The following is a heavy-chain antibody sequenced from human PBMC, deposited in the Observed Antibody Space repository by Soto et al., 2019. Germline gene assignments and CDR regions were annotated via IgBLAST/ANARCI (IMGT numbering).Heavy chain of an antibody. Sequence: QVQLVQSGAEVKKPGASVRVSCKASGYTFTAYAMDWVRQTPGQRLEWVGWTNVGTGDTEYSQQFQGRVNITRDTSARTLYMDLSSLRSEDTAVYYCARDVDTSMSAPLDYWGQGSLVTVSS. D-gene: IGHD5-18*01. V-gene: IGHV1-3*01. CDR3: ARDVDTSMSAPLDY. CDR2: TNVGTGDT. CDR1: GYTFTAYA. J-gene: IGHJ4*02.